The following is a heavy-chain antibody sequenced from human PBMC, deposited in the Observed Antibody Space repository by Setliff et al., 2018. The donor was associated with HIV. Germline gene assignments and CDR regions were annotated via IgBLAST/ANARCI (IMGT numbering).Heavy chain of an antibody. D-gene: IGHD4-17*01. CDR2: IFYSGST. CDR1: DGSISSYY. Sequence: KPSETLSLTCTVSDGSISSYYWSWIRQPPGKGLEWIGYIFYSGSTNYNPSLKSRVTISVDASKNQFSLRLSSVTAADTAVYYCARGFLRSRRRWFDPWGQGTLVTVSS. CDR3: ARGFLRSRRRWFDP. J-gene: IGHJ5*02. V-gene: IGHV4-59*01.